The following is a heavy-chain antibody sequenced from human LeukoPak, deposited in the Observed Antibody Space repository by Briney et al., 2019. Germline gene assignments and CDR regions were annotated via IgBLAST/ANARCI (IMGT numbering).Heavy chain of an antibody. D-gene: IGHD6-19*01. J-gene: IGHJ3*02. CDR3: ARDLVRSSGWYAAFDI. Sequence: SETLSLTCTVSGGSISSSSYYWGWIRQPPGKGLEWIRSIYYSGSTYYNPSLKSRVTISVDTSKNQFSLKLTSVTAADTAVYYCARDLVRSSGWYAAFDIWGQGTMVTVSS. CDR2: IYYSGST. V-gene: IGHV4-39*07. CDR1: GGSISSSSYY.